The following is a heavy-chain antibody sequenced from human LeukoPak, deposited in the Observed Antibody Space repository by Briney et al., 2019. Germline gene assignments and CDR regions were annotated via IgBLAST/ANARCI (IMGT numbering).Heavy chain of an antibody. D-gene: IGHD6-13*01. Sequence: GGSLRLSCAASGFTFSSYAMHWVRQAPGKGLEWVAVISYDGSNKYYADSVKGRFTICRDNSKNTLYLQMNSLRAEDTAVYYCARDRGAAAGSFYGMDVWGQGTTVTVSS. CDR1: GFTFSSYA. J-gene: IGHJ6*02. CDR2: ISYDGSNK. V-gene: IGHV3-30-3*01. CDR3: ARDRGAAAGSFYGMDV.